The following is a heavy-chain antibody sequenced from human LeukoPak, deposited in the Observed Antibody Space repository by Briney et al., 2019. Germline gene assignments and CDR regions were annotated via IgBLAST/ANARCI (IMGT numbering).Heavy chain of an antibody. CDR2: IYTSGST. Sequence: SETLSLTCTVSGGSISSYYWTWIRQPPGKGLEWIGYIYTSGSTDYNPSLKSRVTISVDTSKNQFSLNLTSVTAADSAVYYCAGQLPNWGIAYWGQGNLVTVSS. D-gene: IGHD7-27*01. V-gene: IGHV4-4*09. CDR3: AGQLPNWGIAY. CDR1: GGSISSYY. J-gene: IGHJ4*02.